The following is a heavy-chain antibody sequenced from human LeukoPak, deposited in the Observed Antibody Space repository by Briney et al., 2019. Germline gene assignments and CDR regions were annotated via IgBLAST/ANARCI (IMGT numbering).Heavy chain of an antibody. D-gene: IGHD3-3*01. CDR3: ARERDFWSGYFDY. J-gene: IGHJ4*02. Sequence: PGGSLRLSCAASGFTFSSNAMHWVRQAPGKGLEWVAVISYDGSNKYYADSVKGRFTISRDNSKNTLYLQMNSLRAEDTAVYYCARERDFWSGYFDYWGQGTLVTVSS. V-gene: IGHV3-30*04. CDR1: GFTFSSNA. CDR2: ISYDGSNK.